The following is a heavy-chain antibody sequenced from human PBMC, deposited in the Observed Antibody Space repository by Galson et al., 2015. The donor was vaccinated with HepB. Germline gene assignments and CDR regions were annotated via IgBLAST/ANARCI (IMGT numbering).Heavy chain of an antibody. J-gene: IGHJ4*02. V-gene: IGHV3-30*09. Sequence: SLRLSCAASGFTFSSSAMIWVRQAPGKGLEWVAIIYYDGCVKSYLDSVKGRFAVSRDNAKNTLYLEMNSLRVEDTAMYYCARVEYYTDRNGLGLYDYWGQGTLVTVSS. CDR3: ARVEYYTDRNGLGLYDY. CDR2: IYYDGCVK. D-gene: IGHD3-22*01. CDR1: GFTFSSSA.